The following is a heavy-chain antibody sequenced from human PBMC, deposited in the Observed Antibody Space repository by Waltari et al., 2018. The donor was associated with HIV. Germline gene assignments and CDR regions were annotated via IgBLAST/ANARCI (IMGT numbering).Heavy chain of an antibody. CDR2: IRSKAYGGTT. D-gene: IGHD3-10*01. J-gene: IGHJ4*02. CDR1: GSAFGAYG. V-gene: IGHV3-49*05. Sequence: EVQLVESGGGLVKPGRSLRLYCTASGSAFGAYGMSWFRQAPGKGLEWVGFIRSKAYGGTTEYAASVKGRFTISRDDSKSIAYLQMNSLKTEDTAVYYCTRSYYGGAFDYWGQGTLVTVSS. CDR3: TRSYYGGAFDY.